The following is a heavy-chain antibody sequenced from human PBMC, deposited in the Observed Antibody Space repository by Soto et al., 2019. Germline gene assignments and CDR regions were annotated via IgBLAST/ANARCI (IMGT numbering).Heavy chain of an antibody. V-gene: IGHV3-21*02. D-gene: IGHD3-16*01. J-gene: IGHJ3*02. CDR1: GFTLSTYS. CDR2: ISILSRHK. CDR3: ARSKIGEPFDM. Sequence: EVQLVESGGGLVKPGGSLSLSCAASGFTLSTYSMSWVRQPPGKGLEWVSVISILSRHKNNTDSVKGRFTSSRDNAKHSLYLQMNSLRAEDTAVYYCARSKIGEPFDMWGQGTMVTVSS.